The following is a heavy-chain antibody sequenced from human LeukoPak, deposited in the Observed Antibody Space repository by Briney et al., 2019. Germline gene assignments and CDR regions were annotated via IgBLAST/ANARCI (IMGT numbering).Heavy chain of an antibody. J-gene: IGHJ3*02. CDR3: ARRPMTTVVGRAFDI. Sequence: GESLKISCKGVGYSFTTYWIGWVRQMPGKGLEWMGIIYPGDSDTRYSPSFQGQVTISADKSISTAYLQWSSLKASDTAMYYCARRPMTTVVGRAFDIWGQGTMVTVSS. CDR1: GYSFTTYW. D-gene: IGHD4-23*01. V-gene: IGHV5-51*01. CDR2: IYPGDSDT.